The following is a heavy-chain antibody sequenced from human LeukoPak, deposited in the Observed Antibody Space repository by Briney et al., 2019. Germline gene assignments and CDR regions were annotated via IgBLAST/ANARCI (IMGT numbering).Heavy chain of an antibody. CDR2: IYHSGST. D-gene: IGHD6-6*01. CDR3: AREDRQLEILGWFDP. CDR1: GYSISSGYY. V-gene: IGHV4-38-2*02. Sequence: SETLSLTCTVSGYSISSGYYWGWIRQPPGKGLEWIGSIYHSGSTYYNPSLKSRVTISVDTSKNQFSLKLSSVTAADTAVYYCAREDRQLEILGWFDPWGQGTLVTVSS. J-gene: IGHJ5*02.